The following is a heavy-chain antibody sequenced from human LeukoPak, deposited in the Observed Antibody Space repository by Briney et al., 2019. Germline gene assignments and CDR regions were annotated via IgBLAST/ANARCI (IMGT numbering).Heavy chain of an antibody. J-gene: IGHJ4*02. D-gene: IGHD2-15*01. CDR2: VSYSGST. Sequence: PSETLSLTCTVSGASISSHYWSWVRQPPGKGVEGIGYVSYSGSTYYNPSLKSRVTISLDTSKNQFSLKLSSVTAADTAVYYCARHEGVGTGKYYFDYWGQGTLVTVSS. CDR3: ARHEGVGTGKYYFDY. V-gene: IGHV4-59*11. CDR1: GASISSHY.